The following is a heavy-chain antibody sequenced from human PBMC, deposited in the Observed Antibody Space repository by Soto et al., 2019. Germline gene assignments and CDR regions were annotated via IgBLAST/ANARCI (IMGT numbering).Heavy chain of an antibody. D-gene: IGHD2-2*01. V-gene: IGHV4-34*01. CDR3: ARVGDCSSTSCFRYLDY. Sequence: SETLSLTCAVYGGSFSGYYWSWIRQPPGKGLEWIGEINHSGSTNYNPSLKSRVTISVDTSKDQFSLKLSSVTAADTAVYYCARVGDCSSTSCFRYLDYWGQGTLVTVSS. CDR1: GGSFSGYY. J-gene: IGHJ4*02. CDR2: INHSGST.